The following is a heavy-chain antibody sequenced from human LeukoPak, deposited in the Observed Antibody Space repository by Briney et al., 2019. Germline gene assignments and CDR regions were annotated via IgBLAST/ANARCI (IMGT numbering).Heavy chain of an antibody. CDR3: ARVRQQWLIDAFDI. V-gene: IGHV1-69*01. J-gene: IGHJ3*02. D-gene: IGHD6-19*01. CDR2: IIPIFGTA. Sequence: SVKVSCKASGGTFSSYAISWVRQAPGQGLEWMGGIIPIFGTANHAQKLQGRVTITADESTSTAYMELSSLRSEDTAVYYYARVRQQWLIDAFDIWGQGTMVTVSS. CDR1: GGTFSSYA.